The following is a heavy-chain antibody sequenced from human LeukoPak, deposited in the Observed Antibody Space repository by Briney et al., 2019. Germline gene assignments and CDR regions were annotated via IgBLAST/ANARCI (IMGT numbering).Heavy chain of an antibody. CDR2: ISSSSSYI. V-gene: IGHV3-21*01. CDR1: GFTFSSYS. J-gene: IGHJ4*02. Sequence: GGSLRLSCAGSGFTFSSYSMNWVRQAPGKGLEWVSSISSSSSYIYYADSVKGRFTISRDNAKNSLYLQMNSLRAEDTAVYYSARKRSTGYSSAWGQGTLVTVSS. D-gene: IGHD6-19*01. CDR3: ARKRSTGYSSA.